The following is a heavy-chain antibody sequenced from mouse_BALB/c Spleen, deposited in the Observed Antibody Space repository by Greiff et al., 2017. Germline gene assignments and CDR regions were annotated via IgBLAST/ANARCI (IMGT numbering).Heavy chain of an antibody. V-gene: IGHV5-6-4*01. Sequence: DVKLVESGGGLVKPGGSLKLSCAASGFTFSSYTMSWVRQTPEKRLEWVATISSGGSYTYYPDSVKGRFTISRDNAKNTLYLQMSSLKSEDTAMYYCTRGKGPMDYWGQGTSVTVSS. CDR2: ISSGGSYT. J-gene: IGHJ4*01. CDR1: GFTFSSYT. CDR3: TRGKGPMDY.